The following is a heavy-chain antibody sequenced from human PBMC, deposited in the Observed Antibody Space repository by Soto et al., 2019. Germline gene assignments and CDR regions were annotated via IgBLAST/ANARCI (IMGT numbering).Heavy chain of an antibody. D-gene: IGHD6-13*01. CDR1: GFTFSSYG. CDR3: ARDSLRYSSSWYYFDY. V-gene: IGHV3-33*01. Sequence: GGSLRLSCAASGFTFSSYGMHWVRQAPGKGLEWVAVIWYDGSNKYYADSVKGRFTISRDNSKNTLYLQMNSLRAEDTAVYYCARDSLRYSSSWYYFDYWGQGTLVTVSS. CDR2: IWYDGSNK. J-gene: IGHJ4*02.